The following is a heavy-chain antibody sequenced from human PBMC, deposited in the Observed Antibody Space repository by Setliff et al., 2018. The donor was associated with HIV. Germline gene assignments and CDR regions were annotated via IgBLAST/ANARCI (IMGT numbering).Heavy chain of an antibody. CDR2: INPNTGGT. V-gene: IGHV1-2*02. D-gene: IGHD2-15*01. Sequence: ASVKVSCKASGYFFTAYYMHWVRQAPGQGLEWMAWINPNTGGTQYAQKFQGRVTVTRDTHISTAYMELSSLTSDDTAADYCARVLAVLNWFDPWGQGTLVTVSS. CDR3: ARVLAVLNWFDP. J-gene: IGHJ5*02. CDR1: GYFFTAYY.